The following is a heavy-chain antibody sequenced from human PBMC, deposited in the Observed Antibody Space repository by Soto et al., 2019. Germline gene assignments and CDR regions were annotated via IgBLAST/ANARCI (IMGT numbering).Heavy chain of an antibody. CDR3: ARDNLVTMVRGDTYYYYGMDV. J-gene: IGHJ6*02. D-gene: IGHD3-10*01. CDR2: IYYSGST. Sequence: SETLSLTCTVSGGSISSGDYYWSWIRQPPGKGLEWIGYIYYSGSTYYNPSLKSRVTISVDTSKNQFSLKLSSVTAADTAVYYCARDNLVTMVRGDTYYYYGMDVWGQGTMVTVSS. CDR1: GGSISSGDYY. V-gene: IGHV4-30-4*01.